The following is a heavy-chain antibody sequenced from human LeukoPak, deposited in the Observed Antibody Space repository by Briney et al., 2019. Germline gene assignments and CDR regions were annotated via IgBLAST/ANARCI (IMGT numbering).Heavy chain of an antibody. CDR3: ARLNGPVVITFGGVTWFDP. CDR2: ITGSGSSS. Sequence: GGSLRLSCAASGFSFSGYGMAWVRLAPRKGLECVAAITGSGSSSYYVDSVRGRFTISRNNSMNTVYLQMNTLGAEDTAMYYCARLNGPVVITFGGVTWFDPWGQGTRVTVSS. V-gene: IGHV3-23*01. CDR1: GFSFSGYG. D-gene: IGHD3-16*01. J-gene: IGHJ5*02.